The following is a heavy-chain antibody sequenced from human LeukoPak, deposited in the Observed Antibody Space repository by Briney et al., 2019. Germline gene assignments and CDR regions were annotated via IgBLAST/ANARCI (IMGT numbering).Heavy chain of an antibody. CDR1: GGPFSGYY. Sequence: PSETLSLTCAVYGGPFSGYYWSWIRQPPGKGLEWIGEINHSGSTNYNPSLKSRVTISVDTSKNQFSLKLSSVTAADTAVCYCARGLSGVVVPAANSGGYYFDYWGQGTLVTVSS. CDR2: INHSGST. J-gene: IGHJ4*02. CDR3: ARGLSGVVVPAANSGGYYFDY. D-gene: IGHD2-2*01. V-gene: IGHV4-34*01.